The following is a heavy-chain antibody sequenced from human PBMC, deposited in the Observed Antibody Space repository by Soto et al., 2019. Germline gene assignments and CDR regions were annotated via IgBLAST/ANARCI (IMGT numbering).Heavy chain of an antibody. V-gene: IGHV1-8*01. J-gene: IGHJ6*02. CDR2: MNPNSGNT. Sequence: GASVKVSCKASGYTFTSYDINWVRQATGQGLEWMGWMNPNSGNTGYAQKLQGRVTMTRYTSISTAYMEMSSLRSEDTAVYSCATPGLYSGYCPPVRYFSYGLDVWGQGATVTVSS. D-gene: IGHD5-12*01. CDR3: ATPGLYSGYCPPVRYFSYGLDV. CDR1: GYTFTSYD.